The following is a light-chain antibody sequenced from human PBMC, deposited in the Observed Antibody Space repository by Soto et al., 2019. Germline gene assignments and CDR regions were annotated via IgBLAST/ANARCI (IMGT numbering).Light chain of an antibody. V-gene: IGLV1-40*01. J-gene: IGLJ3*02. CDR1: SSNIGAPYD. Sequence: QSVLTQPPSVSGAPGQRVTISCTEDSSNIGAPYDVHWYQQLPGAVPKLLISGNSNRPSGVPDRFSGSKSGPSASLAITGLQAEDEADYYFQSYDSSLSGWVFGGGTKLTVL. CDR2: GNS. CDR3: QSYDSSLSGWV.